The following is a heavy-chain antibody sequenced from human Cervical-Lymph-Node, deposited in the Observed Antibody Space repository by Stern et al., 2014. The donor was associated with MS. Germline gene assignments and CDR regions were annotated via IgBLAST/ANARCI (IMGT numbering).Heavy chain of an antibody. Sequence: EVQLVESGGGLVKPGESLRLSCDASGFTFSHYSINWVRQAPGQGLEWISSISNKSTPTYYTDSVEGRFTISRDSAKDSVSLHMVSLRAEDTAVYYCARARVGDYARSPHLDSWGQGTLVTVSS. D-gene: IGHD4-17*01. J-gene: IGHJ4*02. CDR1: GFTFSHYS. CDR3: ARARVGDYARSPHLDS. CDR2: ISNKSTPT. V-gene: IGHV3-21*01.